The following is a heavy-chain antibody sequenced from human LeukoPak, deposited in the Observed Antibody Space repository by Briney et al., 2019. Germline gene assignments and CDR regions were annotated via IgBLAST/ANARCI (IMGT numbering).Heavy chain of an antibody. CDR1: GGSISDYY. J-gene: IGHJ6*02. D-gene: IGHD1-26*01. V-gene: IGHV4-4*07. Sequence: SETLSLACTGSGGSISDYYWSWIRQSAGKGLEWIGRMYISGASNYNPSLKSRVTMSLDTSKNQISLKLNSVTAADTAVYYCARNEVGPTIYGMDVWGQGTTVTVSS. CDR2: MYISGAS. CDR3: ARNEVGPTIYGMDV.